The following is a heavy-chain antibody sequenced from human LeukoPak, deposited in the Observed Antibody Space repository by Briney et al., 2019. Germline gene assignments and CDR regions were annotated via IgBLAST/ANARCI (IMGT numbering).Heavy chain of an antibody. D-gene: IGHD3-10*01. CDR1: GASISSGSNY. J-gene: IGHJ4*02. Sequence: RPSETLSLTCSVSGASISSGSNYWGWIRQPPGKTLEWIGSIYSSGSTYYNPSLKSRVTISLDPSKNQFSLKLNSVTAADTAVYYCASHYGSGSFYSPFDYWGQGTLVTVSS. CDR3: ASHYGSGSFYSPFDY. CDR2: IYSSGST. V-gene: IGHV4-39*07.